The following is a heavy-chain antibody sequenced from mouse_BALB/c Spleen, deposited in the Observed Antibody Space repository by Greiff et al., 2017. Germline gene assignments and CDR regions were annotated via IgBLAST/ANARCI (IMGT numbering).Heavy chain of an antibody. D-gene: IGHD1-2*01. CDR1: GFAFSSYD. J-gene: IGHJ2*01. Sequence: EVQLVESGGGLVKPGGSLKLSCAASGFAFSSYDMSWVRQTPEKRLEWVAYISSGGGSTYYPDTVKGRFTISRDNAKNTLYLQMSSLKSEDTAMYYCARQGDYYGTGFDYWGQGTTLTVSS. V-gene: IGHV5-12-1*01. CDR3: ARQGDYYGTGFDY. CDR2: ISSGGGST.